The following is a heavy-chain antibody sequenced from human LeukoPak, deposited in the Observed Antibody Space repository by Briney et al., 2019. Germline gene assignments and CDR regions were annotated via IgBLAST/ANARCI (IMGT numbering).Heavy chain of an antibody. Sequence: SETLSLTCTVSGGSISAYYWCWIRQPAGKGLEWIGRIYTSGSTNYNPSLKSRVTMSLDTSKNQFSLKLRSVTAADTALYYCARGIYCSGTTCYYYYYYMDVWGKGTTVTVSS. CDR2: IYTSGST. CDR1: GGSISAYY. J-gene: IGHJ6*03. CDR3: ARGIYCSGTTCYYYYYYMDV. D-gene: IGHD2-2*01. V-gene: IGHV4-4*07.